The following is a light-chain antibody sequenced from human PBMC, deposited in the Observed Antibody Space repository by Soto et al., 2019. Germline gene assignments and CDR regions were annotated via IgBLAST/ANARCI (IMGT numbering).Light chain of an antibody. CDR2: GNS. Sequence: QSVLTQPPSVSGAPGQRVTISCTGSSSNIGAGYDVHWYQQLPGTAPKLLIYGNSNRPSGVADRFSGSKSGTSASLAITGLQSEDEADYDCQSYDSSLSGSWVFGGGTKLTVL. J-gene: IGLJ3*02. V-gene: IGLV1-40*01. CDR1: SSNIGAGYD. CDR3: QSYDSSLSGSWV.